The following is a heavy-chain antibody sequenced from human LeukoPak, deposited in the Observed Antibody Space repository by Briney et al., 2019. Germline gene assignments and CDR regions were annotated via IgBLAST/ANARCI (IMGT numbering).Heavy chain of an antibody. J-gene: IGHJ3*02. D-gene: IGHD6-13*01. CDR3: ARTEQQLVPSAFDI. Sequence: GGSLRLSCAASGFTFSSYWMSWVRQAPGKGLEWVANIKQDGSEKYYVDSVKGRFTISRDNAKNSLYPQMNSLRAEDTAVYYCARTEQQLVPSAFDIWGQGTMVTVSS. CDR2: IKQDGSEK. V-gene: IGHV3-7*01. CDR1: GFTFSSYW.